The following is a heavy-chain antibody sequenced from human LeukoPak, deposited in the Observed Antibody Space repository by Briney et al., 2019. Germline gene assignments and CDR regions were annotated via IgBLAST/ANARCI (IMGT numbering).Heavy chain of an antibody. D-gene: IGHD3-10*01. CDR2: ISDYNGNT. V-gene: IGHV1-18*01. CDR1: GYTFTSYG. Sequence: GASVKVSCKASGYTFTSYGSSWVRQDPGQGLEWMGWISDYNGNTNYAQNLQGRVTMTTDTSTSTAYMELKSLRSEDTAVYYCARGPNYYGSGSYRNYYYYMDVWGKGTTVTVSS. CDR3: ARGPNYYGSGSYRNYYYYMDV. J-gene: IGHJ6*03.